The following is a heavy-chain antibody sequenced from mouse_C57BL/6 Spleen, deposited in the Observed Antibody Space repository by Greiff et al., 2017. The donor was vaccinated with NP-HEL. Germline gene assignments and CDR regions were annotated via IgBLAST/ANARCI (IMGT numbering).Heavy chain of an antibody. J-gene: IGHJ2*01. CDR2: INPGSGGT. V-gene: IGHV1-54*01. Sequence: VQLQQSGAELVRPGTSVKVSCKASGYAFTNYLIEWVKQRPGQGLEWIGVINPGSGGTNYNEKFKGKATLTADKSSSTAYMQLSSLTSEDSAVYFCARGDGYYVLYFDYWGQGTTLTVSS. CDR1: GYAFTNYL. CDR3: ARGDGYYVLYFDY. D-gene: IGHD2-3*01.